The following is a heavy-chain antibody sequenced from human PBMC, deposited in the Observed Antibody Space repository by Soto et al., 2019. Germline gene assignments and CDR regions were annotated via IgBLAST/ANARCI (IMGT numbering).Heavy chain of an antibody. CDR2: ISSNSGSI. CDR1: GFTFENYA. Sequence: GGSLRLSCVASGFTFENYAMHWVRQAPGKGLEWVSSISSNSGSIGYADSVKCRFTISRDNAKNSLYLQMDSLRAEYTASYYRPKHLTSFAVVPRRAFDIWGQGTMVTVSS. V-gene: IGHV3-9*01. CDR3: PKHLTSFAVVPRRAFDI. J-gene: IGHJ3*02. D-gene: IGHD3-3*01.